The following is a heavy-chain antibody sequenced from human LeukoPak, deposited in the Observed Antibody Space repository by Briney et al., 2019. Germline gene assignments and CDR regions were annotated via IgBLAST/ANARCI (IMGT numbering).Heavy chain of an antibody. CDR3: ARLGTHGSFDY. J-gene: IGHJ4*02. CDR2: IYYSGST. D-gene: IGHD1-1*01. V-gene: IGHV4-59*01. CDR1: GGSISSYY. Sequence: SETLSLTCTVSGGSISSYYWSWIRQPPGKGLEWIGYIYYSGSTNYNPSLKSRVTISVDTSKNQLSLKLSSVTAADTAVYYCARLGTHGSFDYWGQGTLVTVSS.